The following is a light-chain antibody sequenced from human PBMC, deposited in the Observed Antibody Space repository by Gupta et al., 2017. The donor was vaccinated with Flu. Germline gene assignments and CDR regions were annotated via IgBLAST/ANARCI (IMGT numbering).Light chain of an antibody. CDR2: DVT. Sequence: SVTISCTGTSRDVGNFNYVSWYQQHPGKAPKLMIYDVTKRPSGVPDRFSGSKSGNTASLTISGLQADDEADYHCCSYAGSYTWVFGGGTKLTVL. V-gene: IGLV2-11*03. CDR3: CSYAGSYTWV. J-gene: IGLJ3*02. CDR1: SRDVGNFNY.